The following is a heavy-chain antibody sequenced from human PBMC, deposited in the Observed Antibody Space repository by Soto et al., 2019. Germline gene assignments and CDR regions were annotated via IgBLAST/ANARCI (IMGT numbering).Heavy chain of an antibody. CDR1: GYTFASYA. CDR2: ISAYNGNT. J-gene: IGHJ4*02. CDR3: ARDPPPPDY. V-gene: IGHV1-18*01. Sequence: QVQLVQSGAEVKKPGASVKVSCKASGYTFASYAISWMRQAPGQGLEWMGWISAYNGNTNYAQKLQGRVTMTTDTTTSTAYKEQRSLRSDDTAVDYCARDPPPPDYWGQGTLVTVSS.